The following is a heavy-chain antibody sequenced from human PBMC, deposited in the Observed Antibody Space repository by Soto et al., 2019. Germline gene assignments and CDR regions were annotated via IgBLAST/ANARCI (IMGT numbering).Heavy chain of an antibody. CDR2: IYYSGST. CDR3: ARSLEGGIPWYFDL. V-gene: IGHV4-59*01. D-gene: IGHD3-16*01. J-gene: IGHJ2*01. CDR1: GGSISSYY. Sequence: SETLSLTCTVSGGSISSYYWSWIRQPPGKGLEWIGYIYYSGSTNYNPSLKSRVTISVDTSKNQFSLKLSSVTAADTAVYYCARSLEGGIPWYFDLWGRGTLVTVSS.